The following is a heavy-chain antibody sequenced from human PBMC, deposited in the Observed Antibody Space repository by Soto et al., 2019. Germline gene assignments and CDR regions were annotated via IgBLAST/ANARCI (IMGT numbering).Heavy chain of an antibody. J-gene: IGHJ4*02. V-gene: IGHV1-46*01. CDR3: ARGGHVVVVTAALDY. CDR2: VNPSGGHT. D-gene: IGHD2-21*02. CDR1: GDTFTDYY. Sequence: QVQLVQSGAEVKKPGASVKVSCKASGDTFTDYYIHWVRQAPGQGLEWMGTVNPSGGHTTYAQHFLGRMTMPRDTSTSTLYMELTSLTSEDKAVYYCARGGHVVVVTAALDYWGQGTLVTVSS.